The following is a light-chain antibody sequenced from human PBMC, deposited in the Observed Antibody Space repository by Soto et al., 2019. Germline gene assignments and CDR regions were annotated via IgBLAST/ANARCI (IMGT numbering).Light chain of an antibody. CDR1: QSVSSN. CDR2: GAS. J-gene: IGKJ1*01. V-gene: IGKV3-15*01. Sequence: EIVMTQSPATLSVSPGQRATLSCRASQSVSSNLAWYQQNPGQAPRLLIYGASSRATGIPARFSGSGSGTEFTLTISSLQSEDFAVYYCQQDNNWPHWTFGQGTKVEIK. CDR3: QQDNNWPHWT.